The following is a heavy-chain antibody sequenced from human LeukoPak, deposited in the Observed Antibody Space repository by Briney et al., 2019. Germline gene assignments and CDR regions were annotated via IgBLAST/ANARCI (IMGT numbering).Heavy chain of an antibody. CDR2: IYYSGNA. CDR1: GGISSGDYY. J-gene: IGHJ3*02. D-gene: IGHD3-10*01. CDR3: AVVRWFGELMAFDI. V-gene: IGHV4-30-4*08. Sequence: SETLSLTCTVSGGISSGDYYWSWIRPPPGKGLEWIGYIYYSGNAYYNPSLESRVTMSVDASKNQFSLKLSSVTAADPAVYYCAVVRWFGELMAFDIWGQGTMVTVSS.